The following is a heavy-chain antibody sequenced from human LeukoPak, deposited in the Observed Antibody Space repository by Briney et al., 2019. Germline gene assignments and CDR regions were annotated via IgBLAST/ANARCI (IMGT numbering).Heavy chain of an antibody. D-gene: IGHD6-19*01. Sequence: ASVKVSCKASGYTFTSYGISWVRQAPGQGLEWMGWISAYNGNTNYAQKLQGRVTMTTDTSTSTAYMEPRSLRSDDTAVYYCARDSSGYSSGWIYFDYWGQGTLVTVSS. CDR2: ISAYNGNT. CDR3: ARDSSGYSSGWIYFDY. J-gene: IGHJ4*02. CDR1: GYTFTSYG. V-gene: IGHV1-18*01.